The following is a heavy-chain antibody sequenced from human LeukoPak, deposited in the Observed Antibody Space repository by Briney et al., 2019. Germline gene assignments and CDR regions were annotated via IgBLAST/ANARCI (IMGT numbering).Heavy chain of an antibody. Sequence: ASVKVSCKSSGYSFNDYYIHWARQAPGQGLEWVGWINPNRGGTSYAQKFQGRVTMTRDTSITTTYMELSSLRSDDTAMYCCARDTCDGVTCYNWFDPWGQGTLVTVSS. J-gene: IGHJ5*02. CDR3: ARDTCDGVTCYNWFDP. CDR2: INPNRGGT. V-gene: IGHV1-2*02. CDR1: GYSFNDYY. D-gene: IGHD4-17*01.